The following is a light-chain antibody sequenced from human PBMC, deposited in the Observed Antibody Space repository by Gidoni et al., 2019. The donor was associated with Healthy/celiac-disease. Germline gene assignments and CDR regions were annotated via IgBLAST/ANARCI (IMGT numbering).Light chain of an antibody. CDR3: QQRSNWPPGIT. CDR2: VES. V-gene: IGKV3-11*01. Sequence: IVLTQSPPTLSLSPGERDTIPCSASQSVSSYLALYQQKPGQAPRLLIYVESNKSTAIPATVRFSGSGTDIALTITILEPEDFAVYYCQQRSNWPPGITFGQGTRLEIK. J-gene: IGKJ5*01. CDR1: QSVSSY.